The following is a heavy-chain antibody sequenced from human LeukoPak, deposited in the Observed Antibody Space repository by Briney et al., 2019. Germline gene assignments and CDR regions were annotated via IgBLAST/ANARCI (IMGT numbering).Heavy chain of an antibody. Sequence: SETLSLTCAVYGGSFSGYYWSWIRQPPGKGLEWIGEINHSGSTNYNPSLKSRVTISVDTSKNQFSLKLSSVTAADTAMYYCAREEDLRYFDWLPISYNWFDPWGQGTLVTVSS. V-gene: IGHV4-34*01. CDR2: INHSGST. CDR3: AREEDLRYFDWLPISYNWFDP. CDR1: GGSFSGYY. D-gene: IGHD3-9*01. J-gene: IGHJ5*02.